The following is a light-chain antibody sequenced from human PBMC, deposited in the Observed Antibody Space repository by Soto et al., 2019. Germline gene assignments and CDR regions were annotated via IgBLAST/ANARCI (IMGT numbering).Light chain of an antibody. Sequence: EIVMTQSPVTLSLSPGDRATLSCRASQSLSNTYISWYQQKPGQAPRLLIYGASTRATGIPARFSGSGSGTDFTLTISSLQPEDFATYYCQQSYSTPRTFGQGTKVEIK. CDR1: QSLSNTY. CDR3: QQSYSTPRT. CDR2: GAS. J-gene: IGKJ1*01. V-gene: IGKV3D-7*01.